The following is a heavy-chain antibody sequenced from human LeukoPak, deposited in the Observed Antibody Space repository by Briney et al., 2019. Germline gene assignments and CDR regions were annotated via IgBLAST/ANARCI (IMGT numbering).Heavy chain of an antibody. CDR1: GLTFSDYY. D-gene: IGHD2-15*01. J-gene: IGHJ6*02. CDR3: ARSGPPYCSGGSCYEAPYYYYGMDV. CDR2: ISSSGSTI. V-gene: IGHV3-11*01. Sequence: GGSLRLSCAASGLTFSDYYMSWIRQAPGKGLEWVSYISSSGSTIYYADSVKGRFTISRDNAKNSLYLQMNSLRAEDTAVYYCARSGPPYCSGGSCYEAPYYYYGMDVWGQGTTVTVSS.